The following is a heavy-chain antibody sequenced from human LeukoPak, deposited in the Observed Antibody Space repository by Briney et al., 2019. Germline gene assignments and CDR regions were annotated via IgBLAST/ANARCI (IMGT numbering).Heavy chain of an antibody. CDR2: INPSGGST. CDR1: GYTFTSYY. J-gene: IGHJ6*02. Sequence: GASVKVSCKASGYTFTSYYMHWVRQAPGQGLEWMGIINPSGGSTSYAQKFQGKVTMTRDTSTSTVYMELSSLRSEDTAVYYCARDGSTGYCSSTSCYKHYYYGMDVWGQGTTVTVSS. V-gene: IGHV1-46*01. CDR3: ARDGSTGYCSSTSCYKHYYYGMDV. D-gene: IGHD2-2*02.